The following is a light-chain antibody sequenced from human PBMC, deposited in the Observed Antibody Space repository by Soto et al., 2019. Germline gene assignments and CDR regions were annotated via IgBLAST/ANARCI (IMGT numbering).Light chain of an antibody. CDR3: CSYTDIALDVV. CDR2: DVT. CDR1: SSDIGDYDY. V-gene: IGLV2-14*03. Sequence: QSALTQPASVSGSPGQSITISCTGTSSDIGDYDYVSWYQQLPGKAPKLLIFDVTHRPSGVSVRFSGSKSGNTASLTISGVRPEDEADYYCCSYTDIALDVVFGGGTKLTVL. J-gene: IGLJ2*01.